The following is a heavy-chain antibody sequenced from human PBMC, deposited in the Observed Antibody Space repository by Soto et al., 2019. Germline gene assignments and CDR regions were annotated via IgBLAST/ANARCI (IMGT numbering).Heavy chain of an antibody. V-gene: IGHV1-46*01. CDR3: ARAGYCGGVTCSLGIWAF. J-gene: IGHJ4*02. CDR2: INPNGGST. Sequence: ASVKVSCKASRYTFTTYYMHWVRQAPGQGLEWLGIINPNGGSTTYAQKFQGRVTMTRDTSTSTVYLELSGLRSEDTAVYYCARAGYCGGVTCSLGIWAFWVKGTLVTVSS. CDR1: RYTFTTYY. D-gene: IGHD2-21*01.